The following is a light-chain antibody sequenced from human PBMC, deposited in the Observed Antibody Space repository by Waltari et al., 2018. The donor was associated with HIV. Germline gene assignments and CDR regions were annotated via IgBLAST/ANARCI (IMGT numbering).Light chain of an antibody. J-gene: IGKJ1*01. V-gene: IGKV4-1*01. Sequence: DIVVTQSPDSLAVSLGETATINCMSSQSVLASSNVKYELAWYQQKPGLPPKLLIYWAFERQGGVPDRFSGSGSGTEFTLTISRLQPEDVAVYYCQQYHTTPQTFGQGTKVEI. CDR1: QSVLASSNVKYE. CDR2: WAF. CDR3: QQYHTTPQT.